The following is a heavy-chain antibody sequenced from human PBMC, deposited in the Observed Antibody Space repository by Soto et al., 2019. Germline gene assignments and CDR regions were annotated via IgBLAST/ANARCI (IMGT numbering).Heavy chain of an antibody. CDR2: IYYDGST. J-gene: IGHJ4*01. D-gene: IGHD6-6*01. CDR1: GASIIRGTFY. Sequence: SEALSLTCTVSGASIIRGTFYWGWIRQPPGKRLESIANIYYDGSTYYNPSLKSRVTISLDTSKNQFSLKLSSVTAADTAVYYCARSHIGPRLRMDPHDYWGQGTLVTVSS. CDR3: ARSHIGPRLRMDPHDY. V-gene: IGHV4-39*01.